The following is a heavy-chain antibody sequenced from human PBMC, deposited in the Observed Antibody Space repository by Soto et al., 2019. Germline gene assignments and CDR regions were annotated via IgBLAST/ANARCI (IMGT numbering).Heavy chain of an antibody. J-gene: IGHJ4*02. CDR1: GGSISSSSYY. CDR2: IYYSGST. D-gene: IGHD5-12*01. V-gene: IGHV4-39*01. CDR3: ASSLGYSGYDNAFDY. Sequence: QLQLQESGPGLVKPSETLSLTCTVSGGSISSSSYYWGWIRQPPGKGLEWIGSIYYSGSTYYNPSLKSRVTISVDTSKNQFSLKLSSVTAADTAVYYCASSLGYSGYDNAFDYWGQGTLVTVSS.